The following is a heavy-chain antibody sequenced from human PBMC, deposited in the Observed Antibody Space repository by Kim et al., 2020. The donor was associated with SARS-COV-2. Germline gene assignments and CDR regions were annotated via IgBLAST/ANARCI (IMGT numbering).Heavy chain of an antibody. D-gene: IGHD3-3*01. CDR3: ARGRITIFGGVTEFGD. CDR1: GGSISSGGYY. J-gene: IGHJ4*02. V-gene: IGHV4-31*03. Sequence: SETLSLTCTVSGGSISSGGYYWSWIRQHPGKGLEWIGYIYYSGSTYYNPSLNRRVTISVDTSKNQFSLKLSSVTAADTAVYYCARGRITIFGGVTEFGDWGGEALVIVAS. CDR2: IYYSGST.